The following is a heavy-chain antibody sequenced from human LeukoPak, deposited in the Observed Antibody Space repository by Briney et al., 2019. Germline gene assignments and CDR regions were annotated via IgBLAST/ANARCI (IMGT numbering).Heavy chain of an antibody. CDR1: GFTFSSYG. V-gene: IGHV4-39*01. D-gene: IGHD6-19*01. J-gene: IGHJ4*02. CDR3: ARLFIALTGPSY. CDR2: IYYSGGT. Sequence: GSLRLSCAASGFTFSSYGMHWVRQAPGKGLEWIGIIYYSGGTYYNPSLGSRVTITVDTSKNQFSLKVISATAADTAVYYCARLFIALTGPSYWGQGTLVTVSS.